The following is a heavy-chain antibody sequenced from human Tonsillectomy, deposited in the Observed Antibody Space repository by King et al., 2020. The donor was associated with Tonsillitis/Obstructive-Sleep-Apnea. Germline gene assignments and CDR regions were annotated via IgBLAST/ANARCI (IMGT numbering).Heavy chain of an antibody. D-gene: IGHD4-17*01. CDR2: ILYDGSNK. Sequence: VQLVESGGGVVQPGRSLRLSCAASGFTFSSYGMHWVRQAPGKGLEWVAIILYDGSNKYYADSVKGRFTISRDNSKNTLYLQMNSLRAEDPAVYYCAREETSLHDYGDGLTLDYWGQGTLVTVSS. CDR1: GFTFSSYG. CDR3: AREETSLHDYGDGLTLDY. V-gene: IGHV3-33*01. J-gene: IGHJ4*02.